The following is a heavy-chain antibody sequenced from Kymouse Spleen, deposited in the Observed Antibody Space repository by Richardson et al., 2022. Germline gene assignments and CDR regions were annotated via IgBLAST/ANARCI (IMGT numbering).Heavy chain of an antibody. J-gene: IGHJ6*02. CDR3: ARDQDDSSMDV. D-gene: IGHD3-3*01,IGHD5-12*01. V-gene: IGHV4-59*01. CDR2: IYYSGST. Sequence: QVQLQESGPGLVKPSETLSLTCTVSGGSISSYYWSWIRQPPGKGLEWIGYIYYSGSTNYNPSLKSRVTISVDTSKNQFSLKLSSVTAADTAVYYCARDQDDSSMDVWGQGTTVTVSS. CDR1: GGSISSYY.